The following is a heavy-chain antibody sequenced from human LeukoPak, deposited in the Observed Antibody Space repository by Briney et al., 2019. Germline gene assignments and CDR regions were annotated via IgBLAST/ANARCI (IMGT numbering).Heavy chain of an antibody. D-gene: IGHD3-9*01. Sequence: GGSLRLSCAASGLTVSSYMSWVRQAPGKGLEWVSGIGASGGSTYYADSVKGRFTISRDNSKNTLYLQMNSLRTEDTAVYYCAKAEGYDILTGLDYWGQGTLVTVSS. J-gene: IGHJ4*02. V-gene: IGHV3-23*01. CDR3: AKAEGYDILTGLDY. CDR1: GLTVSSY. CDR2: IGASGGST.